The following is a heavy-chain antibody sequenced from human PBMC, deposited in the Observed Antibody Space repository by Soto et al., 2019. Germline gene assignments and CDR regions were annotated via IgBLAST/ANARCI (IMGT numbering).Heavy chain of an antibody. CDR2: INPKSGGT. CDR1: GYTFTGYY. CDR3: ARGWVGASADVLDV. Sequence: GASVKVSCKASGYTFTGYYMYWVRQAPGQGLEWMGWINPKSGGTNYAQKFQDRVTLTRDTSIGTAYMELSRLRSDDTPVYFCARGWVGASADVLDVWGKGPTVPVSS. V-gene: IGHV1-2*02. J-gene: IGHJ6*03. D-gene: IGHD1-26*01.